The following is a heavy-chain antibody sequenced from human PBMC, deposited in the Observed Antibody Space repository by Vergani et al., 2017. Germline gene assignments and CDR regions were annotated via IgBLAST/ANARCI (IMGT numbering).Heavy chain of an antibody. Sequence: EVQLVESGGGLVQPGGSLRLSCAASGFTFSSSAISWVRQAPGKGLEWVSAISGSGGSTYYADSVKGRFTISRDNSTNTLYLQMNSLRAEDTAVYYCAKDPIGYSSSSYFDYWGQGTLVTVSS. J-gene: IGHJ4*02. CDR2: ISGSGGST. CDR1: GFTFSSSA. CDR3: AKDPIGYSSSSYFDY. D-gene: IGHD6-6*01. V-gene: IGHV3-23*04.